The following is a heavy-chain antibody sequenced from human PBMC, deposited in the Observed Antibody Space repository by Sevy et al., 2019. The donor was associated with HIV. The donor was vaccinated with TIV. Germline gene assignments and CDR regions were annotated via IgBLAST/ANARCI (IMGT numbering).Heavy chain of an antibody. CDR3: AREAGKVWGTYTLDY. V-gene: IGHV3-23*01. D-gene: IGHD3-16*01. CDR2: ITASGNRA. Sequence: GGSLRLSCAASGFTFSSYAMDWVRQAPGKGPEWVSAITASGNRAYYADSVKGRFTISRDNSKNTLYVQMNSLRAEDTAMYYCAREAGKVWGTYTLDYWGQGTLVTVSS. J-gene: IGHJ4*02. CDR1: GFTFSSYA.